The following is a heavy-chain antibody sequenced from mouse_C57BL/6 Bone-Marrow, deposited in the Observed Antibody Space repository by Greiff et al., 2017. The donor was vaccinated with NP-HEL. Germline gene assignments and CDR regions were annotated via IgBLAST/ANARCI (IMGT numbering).Heavy chain of an antibody. Sequence: VHVKQSGPELVKPGASVKIPCKASGYTFTDYNMDWVKQSHGKSLEWIGDINPNNGGTIYNQKFKGKATLTVDKSSSTAYMELRSLTSEDTAVYYCARGRYDYDEDYFDYWGQGTTLTVSS. CDR3: ARGRYDYDEDYFDY. J-gene: IGHJ2*01. V-gene: IGHV1-18*01. CDR1: GYTFTDYN. D-gene: IGHD2-4*01. CDR2: INPNNGGT.